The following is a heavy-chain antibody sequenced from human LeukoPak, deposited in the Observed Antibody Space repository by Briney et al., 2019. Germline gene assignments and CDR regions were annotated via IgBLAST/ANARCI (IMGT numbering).Heavy chain of an antibody. CDR1: GFTSSDYY. J-gene: IGHJ4*02. CDR3: ARDYGYRITMVRGVIEAGFDY. Sequence: GGSLRLSCAASGFTSSDYYMSWIRQAPGKGLEWVSYISSSSSYTNYADSVKGRFTISRDNAKNSLYLQMNSLRAEDTAVYYCARDYGYRITMVRGVIEAGFDYWGQGTLVTVSS. V-gene: IGHV3-11*05. CDR2: ISSSSSYT. D-gene: IGHD3-10*01.